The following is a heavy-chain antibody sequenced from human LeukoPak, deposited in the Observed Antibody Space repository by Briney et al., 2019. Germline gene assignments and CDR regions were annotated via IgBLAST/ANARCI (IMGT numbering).Heavy chain of an antibody. V-gene: IGHV3-30*02. J-gene: IGHJ4*02. Sequence: GGSLRLSCAASGFTFSSSGMHWVRQAPGKGLEWVAFIRYDGSNQYYADSVKGRFTISRDNSKDTLYLQMNSLRVEDTAVYYCAKRYTGSDGLVDYWGQGTLVTVSS. CDR1: GFTFSSSG. CDR2: IRYDGSNQ. D-gene: IGHD1-26*01. CDR3: AKRYTGSDGLVDY.